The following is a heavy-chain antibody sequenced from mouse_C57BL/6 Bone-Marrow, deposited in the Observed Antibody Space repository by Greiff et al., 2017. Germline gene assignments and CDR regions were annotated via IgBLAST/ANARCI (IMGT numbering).Heavy chain of an antibody. CDR2: IRNKANCYTT. V-gene: IGHV7-3*01. CDR3: ARYKGGIYYDDDVDYYAMDY. Sequence: EVKVVESGGGLVQPGGSLSLSCAASGFTFTDYYMSWVRQPPGKALEWLGFIRNKANCYTTEYSASVKGRFTISRDNSQSILYLQMNALRAEDSATYYLARYKGGIYYDDDVDYYAMDYWGQGTSVTVSS. D-gene: IGHD2-4*01. J-gene: IGHJ4*01. CDR1: GFTFTDYY.